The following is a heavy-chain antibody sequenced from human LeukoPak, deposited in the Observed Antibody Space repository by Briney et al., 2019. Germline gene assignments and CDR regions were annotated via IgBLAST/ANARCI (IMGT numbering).Heavy chain of an antibody. Sequence: GGSLRLSCAASGFTFSPVWMRWVRQAPGKGLMWVSHIINDGSYTTYADSVKGRFTISRDNAKNSLYLQMNSLRAEDTAVYYCARDFRAAFDPWGQGTLVTVSS. CDR3: ARDFRAAFDP. V-gene: IGHV3-74*01. CDR2: IINDGSYT. CDR1: GFTFSPVW. D-gene: IGHD3-10*01. J-gene: IGHJ5*02.